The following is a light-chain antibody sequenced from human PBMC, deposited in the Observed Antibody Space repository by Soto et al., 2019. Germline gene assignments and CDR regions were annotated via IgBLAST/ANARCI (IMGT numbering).Light chain of an antibody. Sequence: EIVMTQSPATLSVSPGERATLSCRASQSVSNNLAWYQQKPGQAPRLLIYHASTRATGIPARFSGSGSGTEFTLTISCLQSEDLAVYYCQKYNKWPLTFGGGTKVEIK. CDR2: HAS. CDR3: QKYNKWPLT. J-gene: IGKJ4*01. V-gene: IGKV3-15*01. CDR1: QSVSNN.